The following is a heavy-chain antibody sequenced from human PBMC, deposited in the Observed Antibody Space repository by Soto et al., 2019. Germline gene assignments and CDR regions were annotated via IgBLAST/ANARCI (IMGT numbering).Heavy chain of an antibody. CDR2: ISSTTNYI. V-gene: IGHV3-21*06. J-gene: IGHJ4*02. Sequence: RGSLNLTSAAPGVTFTRYSMKWVRQAPGKGLEWVSSISSTTNYIYYGDSMKGRFTISRDNSKNSLYLEMNSLRAEDTAVYYCAIESEDLSYDMDDWGQGTPVTVSS. CDR3: AIESEDLSYDMDD. CDR1: GVTFTRYS. D-gene: IGHD5-12*01.